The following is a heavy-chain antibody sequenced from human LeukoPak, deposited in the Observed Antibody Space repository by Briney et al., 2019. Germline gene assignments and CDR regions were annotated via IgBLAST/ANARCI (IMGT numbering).Heavy chain of an antibody. CDR3: AKGHSAHGTGFDC. CDR2: ISGSGGST. J-gene: IGHJ4*02. D-gene: IGHD1-14*01. CDR1: GNTFTKYG. Sequence: PGGSLRLSCAAPGNTFTKYGMSWVSQAPGKGLEWVSGISGSGGSTYYADSVKGRFTISRDNSKNTLYLQMNSLRAEDTAVYYCAKGHSAHGTGFDCWGQGTLVTVSS. V-gene: IGHV3-23*01.